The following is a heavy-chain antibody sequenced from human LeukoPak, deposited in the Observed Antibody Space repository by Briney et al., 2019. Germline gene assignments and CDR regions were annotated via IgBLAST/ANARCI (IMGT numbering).Heavy chain of an antibody. CDR3: ARDSRRGYSYGYDY. J-gene: IGHJ4*02. CDR1: GYTFTSYG. D-gene: IGHD5-18*01. CDR2: INTYNVNT. Sequence: ASVKASCKTSGYTFTSYGVSWVRQAPGQGLEWMAWINTYNVNTNYAQKFQGRDTLTTDASTSTAYMELRSLRSDDTAVYYCARDSRRGYSYGYDYWGQGTLVTVSS. V-gene: IGHV1-18*01.